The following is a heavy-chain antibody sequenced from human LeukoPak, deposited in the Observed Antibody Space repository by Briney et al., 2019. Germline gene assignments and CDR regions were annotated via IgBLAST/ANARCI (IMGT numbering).Heavy chain of an antibody. CDR3: TTASLRSGLRYFDWLFTNYYYYYMDV. V-gene: IGHV3-15*01. Sequence: GGSLRLSCAASGFTFSNAWMSWVRQAPGKGLEWGGRGKSKTEGATTDYAAPVEGRFTISNDDSKNTLYRQMNRLQTEDTAVYYCTTASLRSGLRYFDWLFTNYYYYYMDVWGKGTTVTVSS. CDR2: GKSKTEGATT. CDR1: GFTFSNAW. D-gene: IGHD3-9*01. J-gene: IGHJ6*03.